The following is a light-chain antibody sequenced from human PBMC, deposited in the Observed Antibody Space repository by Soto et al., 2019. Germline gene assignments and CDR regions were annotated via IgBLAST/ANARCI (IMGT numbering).Light chain of an antibody. Sequence: QFVLTQPASVSGSPGQSITISCTGTNSDVGDYDYVSWYQQHPGKAPKLIIYEVSNRPSGVSNRFSGSKSGNTASLTVSGLQAEDEAHYYCSSYRNINTLVFGTGTKVTVL. CDR3: SSYRNINTLV. CDR2: EVS. J-gene: IGLJ1*01. CDR1: NSDVGDYDY. V-gene: IGLV2-14*01.